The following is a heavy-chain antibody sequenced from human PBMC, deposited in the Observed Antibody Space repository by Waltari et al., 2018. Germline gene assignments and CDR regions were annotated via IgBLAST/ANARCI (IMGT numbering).Heavy chain of an antibody. Sequence: EVQLVESGGGLVQPGGSLRLSCAVSGFPFTSHWMHWVRQFPGKGWVWVSRISPDGSETNYADSVKGRFTISRDNAKNTLYLQMHSLRAEDTAVYYCAHLFVIGTFDAFDIWGQGTMVTVSS. J-gene: IGHJ3*02. D-gene: IGHD3-16*02. CDR1: GFPFTSHW. V-gene: IGHV3-74*01. CDR2: ISPDGSET. CDR3: AHLFVIGTFDAFDI.